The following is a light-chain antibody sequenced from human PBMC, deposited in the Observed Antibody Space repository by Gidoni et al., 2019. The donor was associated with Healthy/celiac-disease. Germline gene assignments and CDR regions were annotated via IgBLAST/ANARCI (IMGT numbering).Light chain of an antibody. J-gene: IGLJ2*01. V-gene: IGLV3-21*02. CDR3: QVWDSSSDHPV. Sequence: SYVLTQPPSVSVAPGQTARITVWGNNIGSKIVHWYQQKPGQAPVLVVYDDSDRPSGIPERFSGSNSGNTATLTISRVEAGDEADYHCQVWDSSSDHPVFGGGTKLTVL. CDR2: DDS. CDR1: NIGSKI.